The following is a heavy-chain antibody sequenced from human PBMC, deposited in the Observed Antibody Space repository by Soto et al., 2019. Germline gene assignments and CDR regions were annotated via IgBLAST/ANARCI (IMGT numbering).Heavy chain of an antibody. CDR1: GVSISDDNYY. CDR3: AGGLSGDKVDQ. Sequence: SETLSLTCTVSGVSISDDNYYWSWIRQPPGKDLEWIGHIYNRGNTYNNPSLRSRLTISLDTSKSQFSLNLNSVTAADTAVYYCAGGLSGDKVDQWGQGTLVTVSS. J-gene: IGHJ4*02. V-gene: IGHV4-30-4*01. CDR2: IYNRGNT. D-gene: IGHD2-21*01.